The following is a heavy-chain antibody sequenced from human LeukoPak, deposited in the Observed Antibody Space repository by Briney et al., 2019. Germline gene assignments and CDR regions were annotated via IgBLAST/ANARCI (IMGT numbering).Heavy chain of an antibody. D-gene: IGHD2-8*01. Sequence: ASVKVSCKASGYTFTTYYMHWVRQAPGHGLEWMGIINPSGGSTIYAQNFQGRVTMTRDTSTSTVYMELSSLRSEDTAVYYCARDETIVLMVYATHLGYWGQGTLVTVSS. J-gene: IGHJ4*02. CDR3: ARDETIVLMVYATHLGY. CDR2: INPSGGST. CDR1: GYTFTTYY. V-gene: IGHV1-46*01.